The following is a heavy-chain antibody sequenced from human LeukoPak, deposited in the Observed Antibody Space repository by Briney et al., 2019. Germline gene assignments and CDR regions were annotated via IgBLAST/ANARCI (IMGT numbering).Heavy chain of an antibody. CDR2: IMPLFNTA. V-gene: IGHV1-69*05. Sequence: SVKVSCKASGGTFSSYSITWVRQAPGQGLEWMGGIMPLFNTANYAQQFQGRVTITTDESTSTAYMELSSLRFEDTATYYCARVDRYHYYLDVWGKGTTVTVSS. J-gene: IGHJ6*03. CDR1: GGTFSSYS. CDR3: ARVDRYHYYLDV.